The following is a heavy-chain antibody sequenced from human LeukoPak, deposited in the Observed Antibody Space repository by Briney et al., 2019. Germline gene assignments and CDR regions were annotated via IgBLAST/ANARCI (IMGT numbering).Heavy chain of an antibody. J-gene: IGHJ4*02. V-gene: IGHV1-2*02. CDR2: INPNSGGT. CDR3: ARAPWSYCGGDCPLVY. Sequence: ASVKVSCKASGYTFTGYYMHWVRQAPGQGLEWMGWINPNSGGTNYAQKFQGRVTMTRDTSISTAYMELSRLRSDGTAVYYCARAPWSYCGGDCPLVYWGQGTLVTVSS. D-gene: IGHD2-21*02. CDR1: GYTFTGYY.